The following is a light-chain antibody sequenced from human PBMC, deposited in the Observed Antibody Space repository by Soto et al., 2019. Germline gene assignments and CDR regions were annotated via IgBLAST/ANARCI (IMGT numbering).Light chain of an antibody. Sequence: EIVLTQSPATLSVSPGERATLSCRASQSVRSNLAWYQQKPGQGPRLLIFGASSRATGVPDRFSGSGSGTDFALTISRLEPEDFAVYYCQQYNNWPPRYTFGQGTKVDIK. CDR1: QSVRSN. CDR2: GAS. CDR3: QQYNNWPPRYT. V-gene: IGKV3D-15*01. J-gene: IGKJ2*01.